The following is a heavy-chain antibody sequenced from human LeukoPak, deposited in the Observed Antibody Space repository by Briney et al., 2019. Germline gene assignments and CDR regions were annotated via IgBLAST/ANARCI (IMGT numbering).Heavy chain of an antibody. CDR1: GFTFRSDA. CDR2: ISGSGGST. J-gene: IGHJ6*03. CDR3: AKHDDDFAYYYYYMDV. V-gene: IGHV3-23*01. D-gene: IGHD2-21*02. Sequence: VGLRRLSCAASGFTFRSDAMSWVRQAPGKGLEWVSAISGSGGSTYYADSVKGRSTISRDNSKNTLYLQMNSLRAEDTAVYYCAKHDDDFAYYYYYMDVWGKGTTVTVSS.